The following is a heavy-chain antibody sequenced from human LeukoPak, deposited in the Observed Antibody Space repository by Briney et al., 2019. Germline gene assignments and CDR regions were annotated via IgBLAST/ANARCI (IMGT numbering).Heavy chain of an antibody. CDR1: GFIFDDYA. CDR2: ISGDGGGT. D-gene: IGHD2-8*01. V-gene: IGHV3-43*02. J-gene: IGHJ4*02. CDR3: AKEEYSHTTNYFDN. Sequence: PGGSLRLSCAASGFIFDDYAMHWVRQAPGKGLEWVSLISGDGGGTFYADSVRGRFTISRDNSKNSLSLQMNSPTTEDTALYYCAKEEYSHTTNYFDNWGQGILVTVSP.